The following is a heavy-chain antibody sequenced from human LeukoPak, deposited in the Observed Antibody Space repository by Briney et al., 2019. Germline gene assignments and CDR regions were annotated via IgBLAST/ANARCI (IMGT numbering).Heavy chain of an antibody. D-gene: IGHD3-16*01. CDR2: INTDGSST. J-gene: IGHJ6*03. Sequence: PGGSLRLSCAASGFTFSSYWMHWVRQAPGKGLVWVSRINTDGSSTSYADSVKGRFTISRDNAKNTLYLQMNSLRAEDTAVYYCASSSNPRGYYYYMDVWGKGATGSVSS. CDR1: GFTFSSYW. CDR3: ASSSNPRGYYYYMDV. V-gene: IGHV3-74*01.